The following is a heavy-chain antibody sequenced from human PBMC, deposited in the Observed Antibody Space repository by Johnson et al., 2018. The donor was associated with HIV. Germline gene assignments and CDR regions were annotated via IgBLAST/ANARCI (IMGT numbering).Heavy chain of an antibody. CDR2: IRYDGSNK. CDR3: ARNYYDSSDAFDI. D-gene: IGHD3-22*01. Sequence: QVQLMESGGGLAQPGGSLRLSCAASGFTFSSYAMGWVRQAPGKGLEWVAFIRYDGSNKYYADSVKGRFTISRDNSKNTLYLQMNSLRAEDTAVYYCARNYYDSSDAFDIWGQGTMVTVSS. J-gene: IGHJ3*02. CDR1: GFTFSSYA. V-gene: IGHV3-30*02.